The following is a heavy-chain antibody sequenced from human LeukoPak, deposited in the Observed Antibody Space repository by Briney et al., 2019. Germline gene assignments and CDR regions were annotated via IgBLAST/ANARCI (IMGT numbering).Heavy chain of an antibody. J-gene: IGHJ4*02. V-gene: IGHV4-39*07. Sequence: SETLSLTCIVSGGSISSTVSYWGWVRQPPGKGLDWIGSIHYSGSTYYNPSLKSRVTISVDTSKNQFSLKLSSVTAADTAVYYCARYYYGSGSYYPPRDHFDYWGQGTLVTVSS. D-gene: IGHD3-10*01. CDR1: GGSISSTVSY. CDR2: IHYSGST. CDR3: ARYYYGSGSYYPPRDHFDY.